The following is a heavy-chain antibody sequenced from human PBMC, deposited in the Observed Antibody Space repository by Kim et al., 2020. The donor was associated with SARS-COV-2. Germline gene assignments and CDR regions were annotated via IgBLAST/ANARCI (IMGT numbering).Heavy chain of an antibody. CDR2: IYYSGST. CDR3: ARVDSSGWYYFDY. J-gene: IGHJ4*02. V-gene: IGHV4-31*03. CDR1: GGSISSGGYY. D-gene: IGHD6-19*01. Sequence: SETLSLTCTVSGGSISSGGYYWSWIRQHPGKGLEWIGYIYYSGSTYYNPSLKSRVTISVDTSKNQFSLKLSSVTAADTAVYYCARVDSSGWYYFDYWVQGTLVTVSS.